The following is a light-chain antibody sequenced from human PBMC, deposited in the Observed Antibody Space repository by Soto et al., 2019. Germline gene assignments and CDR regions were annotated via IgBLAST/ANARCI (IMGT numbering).Light chain of an antibody. Sequence: DIKVTQSPSSVSASVGDRVTITCRPSQNIASWLAWYQLKPGKAPKLLIYSASSLQSGVPSRFSGSGYGTEFTLTISNLQPEDFATYYCQQANSFPFAFGGGTKVEIK. CDR1: QNIASW. CDR2: SAS. CDR3: QQANSFPFA. V-gene: IGKV1D-12*01. J-gene: IGKJ4*01.